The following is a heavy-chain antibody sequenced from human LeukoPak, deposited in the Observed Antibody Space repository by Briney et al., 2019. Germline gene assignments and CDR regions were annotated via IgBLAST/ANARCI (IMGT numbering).Heavy chain of an antibody. V-gene: IGHV5-51*01. CDR3: ARRVYSSSWYYFDY. D-gene: IGHD6-13*01. CDR1: GYSFTSYW. J-gene: IGHJ4*02. Sequence: GESLKISCKGSGYSFTSYWIGWVRQMPGKGLEWMGIIYPGDSDTRYSPSFQGQVTISADKSISTAYLQWSSLKASGTAIYYCARRVYSSSWYYFDYWGQGILVTVSS. CDR2: IYPGDSDT.